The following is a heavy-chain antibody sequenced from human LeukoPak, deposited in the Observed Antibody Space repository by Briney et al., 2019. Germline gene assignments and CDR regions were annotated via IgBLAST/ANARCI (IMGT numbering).Heavy chain of an antibody. D-gene: IGHD3-3*01. Sequence: GGSLRLSCAASGFTFSSYSMNWVRQAPGKGLEWVSYISSSSSTIYYADSVKGRFTISRDNAKNSLYLQMNSLRAEDTAVYYCARNYDFWSGYYLRAFDIWGQGTMVTVSS. V-gene: IGHV3-48*01. J-gene: IGHJ3*02. CDR1: GFTFSSYS. CDR2: ISSSSSTI. CDR3: ARNYDFWSGYYLRAFDI.